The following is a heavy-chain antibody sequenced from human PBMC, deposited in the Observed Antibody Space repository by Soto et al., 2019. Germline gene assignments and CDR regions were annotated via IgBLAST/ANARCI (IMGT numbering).Heavy chain of an antibody. Sequence: ASVKVSCKASGYTFTGYYMHWVRQAPGQGLEWMGWINPNSGGTNYAQKLQGRVTMTRDTSISTAYMELSRLRSDDTAVYYCAAAGGPYYDFWSGYRGYYYGMDVWGQGTTVTVSS. J-gene: IGHJ6*02. CDR2: INPNSGGT. CDR3: AAAGGPYYDFWSGYRGYYYGMDV. D-gene: IGHD3-3*01. V-gene: IGHV1-2*02. CDR1: GYTFTGYY.